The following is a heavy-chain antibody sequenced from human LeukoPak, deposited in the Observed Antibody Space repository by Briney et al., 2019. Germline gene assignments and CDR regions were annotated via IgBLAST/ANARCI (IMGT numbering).Heavy chain of an antibody. CDR2: IYYSGST. Sequence: WEPLSLTCGVYGGSFSGYYWSWIRQPPGKGLEWIGSIYYSGSTYYNPSLKSRVSISVDTSKNQFSLKLSSVTASDTAVYYCARMSQFYDNYWGQGTLVTVSS. V-gene: IGHV4-34*01. J-gene: IGHJ4*02. D-gene: IGHD3-22*01. CDR1: GGSFSGYY. CDR3: ARMSQFYDNY.